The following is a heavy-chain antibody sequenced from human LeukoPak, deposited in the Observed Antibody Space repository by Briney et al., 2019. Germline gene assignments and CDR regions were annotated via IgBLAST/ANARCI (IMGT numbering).Heavy chain of an antibody. D-gene: IGHD3-16*01. CDR1: GFTFSTYT. CDR2: ISYDGSSK. J-gene: IGHJ6*03. V-gene: IGHV3-30-3*01. CDR3: AKGLRTGVGPYMGYHYYMDV. Sequence: GGSLRLSCAASGFTFSTYTMHWVRRAPGKGLEWVSLISYDGSSKYYADSVKGRFTISRDNSYNTVSLQMNSLRDEDTGVYYCAKGLRTGVGPYMGYHYYMDVWGKGATVTVSS.